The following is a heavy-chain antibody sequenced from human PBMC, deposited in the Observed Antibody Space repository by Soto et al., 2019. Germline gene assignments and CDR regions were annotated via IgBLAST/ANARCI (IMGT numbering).Heavy chain of an antibody. J-gene: IGHJ6*02. CDR1: GFTFSSYA. D-gene: IGHD5-18*01. CDR2: ISSNGGST. V-gene: IGHV3-64D*08. Sequence: HPGGSLRLSCSASGFTFSSYAMHWVRQAQGKGLEYVSAISSNGGSTYYADSVKGRFTISRDNSKNTLYLQMSSLRAEDTAVYYCVKDGGYSYGWSSVRYYYGMDVWGQGTTVTVSS. CDR3: VKDGGYSYGWSSVRYYYGMDV.